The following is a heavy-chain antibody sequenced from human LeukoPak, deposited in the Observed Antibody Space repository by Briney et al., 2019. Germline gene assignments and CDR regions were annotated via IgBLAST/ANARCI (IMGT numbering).Heavy chain of an antibody. J-gene: IGHJ5*02. CDR3: ARVSPRRQLLLSA. CDR1: GGSVGSYY. CDR2: IYYSGST. V-gene: IGHV4-59*02. D-gene: IGHD2-2*01. Sequence: SETLSLTCTVSGGSVGSYYWSWLRQPPGKGLEWIGYIYYSGSTNYNPSLKSRVTMSVDTSKNQFSLKLTSVTAADTAVYYCARVSPRRQLLLSAWGQGTLATVSS.